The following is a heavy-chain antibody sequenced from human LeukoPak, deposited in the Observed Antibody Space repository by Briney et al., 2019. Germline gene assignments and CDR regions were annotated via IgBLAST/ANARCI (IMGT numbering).Heavy chain of an antibody. CDR2: IYPGDSDT. CDR3: ARPYSSSWYYFDY. D-gene: IGHD6-13*01. CDR1: GYSFTSYW. Sequence: GESLKISCKGSGYSFTSYWIGWVRQMPGKGLEWMGIIYPGDSDTRYSPSFQGQVTISADKSISTAYLQWSSLKASDTAMYHCARPYSSSWYYFDYWGQGTLVTVSS. V-gene: IGHV5-51*01. J-gene: IGHJ4*02.